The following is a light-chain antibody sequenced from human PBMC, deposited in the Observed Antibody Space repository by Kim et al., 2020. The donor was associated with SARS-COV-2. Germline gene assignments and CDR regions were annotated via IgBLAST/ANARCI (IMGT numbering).Light chain of an antibody. CDR3: QQHNNWPPWT. V-gene: IGKV3D-15*01. CDR1: QSISSN. J-gene: IGKJ1*01. CDR2: GAS. Sequence: SPGERATLSCSASQSISSNLAWYQQKPGQAPRLLIYGASTRATGIPARFSGSGSGTEFTLTISSLQSEDFAVYYCQQHNNWPPWTFGQGTKVDIK.